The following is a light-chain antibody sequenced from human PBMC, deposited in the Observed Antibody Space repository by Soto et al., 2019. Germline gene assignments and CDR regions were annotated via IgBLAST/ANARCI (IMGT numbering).Light chain of an antibody. CDR2: DVN. Sequence: QSALTQPASVSGSPGESITISCTGTSTDVGGYDYVSWFQQHPGRAPKLLIYDVNVRPSGVSNRFSGSKSGNTASLIISGLQDEDETDYYCSSYTSSNTQVFGTGTKVTVL. V-gene: IGLV2-14*01. J-gene: IGLJ1*01. CDR3: SSYTSSNTQV. CDR1: STDVGGYDY.